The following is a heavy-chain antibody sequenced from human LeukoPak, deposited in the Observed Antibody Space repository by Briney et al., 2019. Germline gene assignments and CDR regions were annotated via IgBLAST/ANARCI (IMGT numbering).Heavy chain of an antibody. CDR2: MQSTGNS. J-gene: IGHJ4*02. Sequence: PSETLFLTCTVSGGSISTYHWNWIRKSPEKGLEWIGYMQSTGNSNYNPSLKSRVTMSVDMSRNQIVLNLSSVTAADTAVYFCARDKQHSYGRYFDHWGQGTLVTVSS. CDR3: ARDKQHSYGRYFDH. V-gene: IGHV4-59*01. CDR1: GGSISTYH. D-gene: IGHD5-18*01.